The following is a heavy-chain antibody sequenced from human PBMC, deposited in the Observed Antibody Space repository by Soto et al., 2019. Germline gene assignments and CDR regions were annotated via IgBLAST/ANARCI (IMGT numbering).Heavy chain of an antibody. D-gene: IGHD6-13*01. CDR1: GFTFSSPW. J-gene: IGHJ3*02. CDR2: MKQDGSEK. CDR3: ATIEAVAFHI. Sequence: PGGSLRLSCVAPGFTFSSPWMAWVRQTPGKGLEWVGNMKQDGSEKYYVDSVKGLFTISRDNAKNSLYLQMNSLRAEDTAVYYCATIEAVAFHIWGQGTMVTVSS. V-gene: IGHV3-7*03.